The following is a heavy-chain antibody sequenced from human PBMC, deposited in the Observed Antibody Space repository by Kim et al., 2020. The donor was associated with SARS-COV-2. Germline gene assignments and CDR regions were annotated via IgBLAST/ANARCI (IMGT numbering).Heavy chain of an antibody. CDR2: ISGSGGST. D-gene: IGHD3-9*01. Sequence: GGSLRLSCAASGFTFSSYAMSWVRQAPGKGLEWVSAISGSGGSTYYADSVKGRFTISRDNSKNTLYLQMNSLRAEDTAVYYCANSPSQAKFDWLPPIDYWGQGTLVTVSS. CDR3: ANSPSQAKFDWLPPIDY. J-gene: IGHJ4*02. V-gene: IGHV3-23*01. CDR1: GFTFSSYA.